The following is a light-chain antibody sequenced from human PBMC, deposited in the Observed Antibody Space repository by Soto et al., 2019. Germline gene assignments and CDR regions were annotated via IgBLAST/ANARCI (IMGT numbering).Light chain of an antibody. J-gene: IGLJ1*01. CDR2: NNN. Sequence: VLTQPPSASGTPGQRVTIPCSGSSSNIERNTVNWYQHLPGTAPKLLIYNNNQRPSGVPDRFSGSKSGTSASLAISGLQSEDEADYYCAAWDDSLNGFYVFGTGTKVTVL. CDR1: SSNIERNT. CDR3: AAWDDSLNGFYV. V-gene: IGLV1-44*01.